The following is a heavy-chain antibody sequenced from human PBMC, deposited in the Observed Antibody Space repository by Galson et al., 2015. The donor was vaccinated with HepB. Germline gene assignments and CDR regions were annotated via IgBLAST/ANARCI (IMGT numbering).Heavy chain of an antibody. D-gene: IGHD3-22*01. CDR2: ISSSGSSI. J-gene: IGHJ3*02. Sequence: SLRLSCAASGFTFSDNHMSWIRQTPGKGLEWVSYISSSGSSIYYADSVKGRFTISRDNAKNSLYLHMNSLRAGDTAVYYCARVKGYYYDSSWTAFDIWGQGTMVTVSS. V-gene: IGHV3-11*01. CDR1: GFTFSDNH. CDR3: ARVKGYYYDSSWTAFDI.